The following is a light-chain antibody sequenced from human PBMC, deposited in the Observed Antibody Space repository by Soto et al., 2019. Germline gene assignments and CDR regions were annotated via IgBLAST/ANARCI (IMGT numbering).Light chain of an antibody. J-gene: IGKJ1*01. CDR3: QQRINWPLT. V-gene: IGKV3D-20*02. CDR1: QSVTNRY. CDR2: GAS. Sequence: EIVLTQSPGTLSLSPGERATLSCRASQSVTNRYLAWYRQKPGQAPRLLIFGASIRDTGIPDRFSGSGSGTDFTLTISSLEPEDFAVYYCQQRINWPLTFGQGTKVDIK.